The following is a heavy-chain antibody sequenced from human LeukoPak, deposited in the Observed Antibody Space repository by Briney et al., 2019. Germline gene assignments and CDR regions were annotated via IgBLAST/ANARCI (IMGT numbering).Heavy chain of an antibody. CDR3: ARCGVLGDFDY. Sequence: ASVTVSCKASGYTFTSYGISWVRQAPGHGLEWMGWINAGNGNTKYSQKFQGRLTITSDTSATTAYMELSSLRSEDTALYYCARCGVLGDFDYWGQGTLVAVSS. V-gene: IGHV1-18*01. D-gene: IGHD3-10*02. CDR1: GYTFTSYG. J-gene: IGHJ4*02. CDR2: INAGNGNT.